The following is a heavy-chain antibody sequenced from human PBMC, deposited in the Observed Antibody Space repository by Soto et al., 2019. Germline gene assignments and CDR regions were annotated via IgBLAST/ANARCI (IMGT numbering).Heavy chain of an antibody. D-gene: IGHD3-22*01. Sequence: SVKVSFKASGGTFISYAISWVRQAPGQGLEWMGGIIPIFGTANYAQKFQGRVTITADKSTSTAYMELSSLRSEDTAVYYCASCYYYDSSGYPASYYYGMDVWGQGTTVTVSS. CDR1: GGTFISYA. CDR2: IIPIFGTA. V-gene: IGHV1-69*06. CDR3: ASCYYYDSSGYPASYYYGMDV. J-gene: IGHJ6*02.